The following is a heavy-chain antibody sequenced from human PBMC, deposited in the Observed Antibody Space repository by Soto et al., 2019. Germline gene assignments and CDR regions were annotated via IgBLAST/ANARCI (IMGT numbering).Heavy chain of an antibody. CDR2: ITGSDGTI. CDR1: GFTFSYYY. Sequence: GGSLRLSCAASGFTFSYYYMSWIRQAPGKGLEWVSYITGSDGTIYYAASVKGRFTISRDNAKNSLFLQMNSLTGEDTAVYYCARGAYDSGWYWFDPWGQGTLVTVSS. D-gene: IGHD6-19*01. J-gene: IGHJ5*02. CDR3: ARGAYDSGWYWFDP. V-gene: IGHV3-11*01.